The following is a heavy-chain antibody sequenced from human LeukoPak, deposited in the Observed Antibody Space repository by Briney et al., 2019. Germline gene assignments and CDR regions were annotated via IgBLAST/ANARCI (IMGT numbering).Heavy chain of an antibody. CDR3: AKEGYCSGGSCYVVFDY. CDR1: GFTFSSYA. D-gene: IGHD2-15*01. CDR2: ISDGGGTT. J-gene: IGHJ4*02. V-gene: IGHV3-23*01. Sequence: PGGSLRLSCAASGFTFSSYAMSWVRQAPGKGLEWVSTISDGGGTTYYADSVRGRFTISRDNSKNTLFLQMNTLRAEDTAVYYCAKEGYCSGGSCYVVFDYWGQGTLVTVSS.